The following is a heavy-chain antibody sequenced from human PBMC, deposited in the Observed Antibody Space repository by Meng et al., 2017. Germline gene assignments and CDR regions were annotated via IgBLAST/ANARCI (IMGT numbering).Heavy chain of an antibody. CDR3: ARGVVYAISYFDY. Sequence: QVHSQQSCPGLVKPPQTLSLPCAISGDRAASNSAAWNWIRQSPSRGLEWLGRTYYRSKWYNDYAVSVKSRITINPDTSKNQFSLQLNSVTPEDTAVYYCARGVVYAISYFDYWGQGTLVTVSS. CDR2: TYYRSKWYN. V-gene: IGHV6-1*01. D-gene: IGHD2-8*02. CDR1: GDRAASNSAA. J-gene: IGHJ4*02.